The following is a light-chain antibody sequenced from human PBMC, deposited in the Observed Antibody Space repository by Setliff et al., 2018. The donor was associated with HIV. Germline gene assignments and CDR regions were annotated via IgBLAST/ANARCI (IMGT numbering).Light chain of an antibody. CDR3: CSFTSSSTLII. CDR2: DVS. Sequence: QSVLTQPASVSGSPGQSITIAYTGTSSDVGGYNYVSWYQQHPGKAPKLLIFDVSDRPSGISNRFSGSKSGTTASLTISGLQAEDEADYYCCSFTSSSTLIIFGGGTHLTVL. J-gene: IGLJ2*01. CDR1: SSDVGGYNY. V-gene: IGLV2-14*03.